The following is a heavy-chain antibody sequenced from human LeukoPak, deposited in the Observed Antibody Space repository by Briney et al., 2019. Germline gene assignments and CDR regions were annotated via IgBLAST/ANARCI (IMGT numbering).Heavy chain of an antibody. D-gene: IGHD2-15*01. J-gene: IGHJ5*02. CDR1: GFTFSRYG. CDR2: ISFDGSNK. Sequence: GGSLRLSCAATGFTFSRYGVHWVRQAPGKGLEWVAVISFDGSNKYYADSVKGRFTISRDNSKNTLYLQMNSLRAEDTAVYYCARSHLLKCSGGSCHSGWFDPWGQGTLVTVSS. CDR3: ARSHLLKCSGGSCHSGWFDP. V-gene: IGHV3-30-3*01.